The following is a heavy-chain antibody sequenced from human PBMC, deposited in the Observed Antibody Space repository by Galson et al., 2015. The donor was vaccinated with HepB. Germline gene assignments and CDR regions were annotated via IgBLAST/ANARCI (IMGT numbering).Heavy chain of an antibody. V-gene: IGHV4-39*01. CDR2: YFSGNT. J-gene: IGHJ4*02. Sequence: YFSGNTYYHPSLKSQVAVSVDRSKSQISLQMTSVTTADTAVYYCVRQVMVRGVIIGFDYWGQGTLVTVSS. CDR3: VRQVMVRGVIIGFDY. D-gene: IGHD3-10*01.